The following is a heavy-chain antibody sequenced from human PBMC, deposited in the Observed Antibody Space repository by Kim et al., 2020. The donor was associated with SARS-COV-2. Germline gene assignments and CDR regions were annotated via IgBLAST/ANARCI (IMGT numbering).Heavy chain of an antibody. CDR1: GFTFSSYA. CDR3: ARDHMVVAATGWFDP. CDR2: ISYDGSNK. Sequence: GGSLRLSCAASGFTFSSYAMHWVRQAPGKGLEWVAVISYDGSNKYYADSVKGRFTISRDNSKNTLYLQMNSLRAEDTAVYYCARDHMVVAATGWFDPWGQGTLVTVSS. J-gene: IGHJ5*02. D-gene: IGHD2-15*01. V-gene: IGHV3-30*04.